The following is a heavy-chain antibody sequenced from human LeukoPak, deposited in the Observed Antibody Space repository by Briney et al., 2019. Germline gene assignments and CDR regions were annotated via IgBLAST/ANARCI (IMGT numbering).Heavy chain of an antibody. CDR2: ISGSGGSI. CDR3: AKTWGSKGRGDYYFDY. J-gene: IGHJ4*02. Sequence: GGSLRLSCAASGFTFSSCAMSWVRQAPGKGLEWVSAISGSGGSIYYADSVKGRFTISRDNSKNTLYLQMNSLRAEDTAVYYCAKTWGSKGRGDYYFDYWGQGTLVTVSS. D-gene: IGHD7-27*01. V-gene: IGHV3-23*01. CDR1: GFTFSSCA.